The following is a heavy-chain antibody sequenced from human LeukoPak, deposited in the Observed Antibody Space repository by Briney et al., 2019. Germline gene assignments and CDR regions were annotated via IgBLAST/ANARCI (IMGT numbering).Heavy chain of an antibody. V-gene: IGHV1-69*06. Sequence: SVKVSCKASGGTFTSYAISWVRQAPGQGLEWMGGIITIIGTANYAQKFKGRVTITADKSKSTAYMEMGSLRSDDTAVYYCAIYRSGYGTSFIYSDYWGQGTLVTVSS. D-gene: IGHD3-22*01. CDR2: IITIIGTA. CDR1: GGTFTSYA. J-gene: IGHJ4*02. CDR3: AIYRSGYGTSFIYSDY.